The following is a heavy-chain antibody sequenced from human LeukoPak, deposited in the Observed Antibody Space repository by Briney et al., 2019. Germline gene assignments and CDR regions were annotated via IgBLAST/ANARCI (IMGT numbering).Heavy chain of an antibody. CDR3: ARDSGYDHPVFDY. D-gene: IGHD5-12*01. V-gene: IGHV3-30*04. Sequence: PGGSLRLSCAASGFTFSSYAMHRVRQAPGKGLEWVAVISYDGSNKYYADSVKGRFTISRDNSKNTLYPQMNSLRAEDTAVYYCARDSGYDHPVFDYWGQGTLVTVSS. CDR1: GFTFSSYA. CDR2: ISYDGSNK. J-gene: IGHJ4*02.